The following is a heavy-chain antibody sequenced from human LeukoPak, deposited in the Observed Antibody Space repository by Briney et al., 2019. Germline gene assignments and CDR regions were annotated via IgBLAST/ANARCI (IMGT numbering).Heavy chain of an antibody. CDR1: GGSISSSSYY. Sequence: SETLSLTCTVSGGSISSSSYYWGWIRQPPGKGLEWIGSIYYSGSTYYNPSLKSRVTTSVDTSKNQFSLKLSSVTAADTAVYYCARSSVKHQRNAFDIWGQGTMVTVSS. J-gene: IGHJ3*02. D-gene: IGHD3-22*01. CDR3: ARSSVKHQRNAFDI. CDR2: IYYSGST. V-gene: IGHV4-39*07.